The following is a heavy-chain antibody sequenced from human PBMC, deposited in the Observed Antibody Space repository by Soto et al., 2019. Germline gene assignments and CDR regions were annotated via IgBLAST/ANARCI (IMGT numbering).Heavy chain of an antibody. D-gene: IGHD1-26*01. V-gene: IGHV3-30*03. CDR2: ISYDERRK. CDR3: ARAYRGSRYEGAGSYYFDY. J-gene: IGHJ4*02. CDR1: GITFSTYA. Sequence: PGGSLRLSCVASGITFSTYAFHRVRQAPGKGLEWVAGISYDERRKKYADSVKGRFTISRDISKNTLYLQMNSLRAEDTAVYYCARAYRGSRYEGAGSYYFDYWGQGTLVTVSS.